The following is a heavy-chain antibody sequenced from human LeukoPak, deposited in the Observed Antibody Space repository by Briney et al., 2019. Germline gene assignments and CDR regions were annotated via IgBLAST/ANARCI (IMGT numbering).Heavy chain of an antibody. J-gene: IGHJ6*02. V-gene: IGHV3-74*01. CDR3: ASDSPYYGMDV. CDR2: INSDGSIT. Sequence: GGSLRLSCAASGFTFSSYAMSWVRQAPGKGLEWVSHINSDGSITSYADSVRGRFTISRNNAKNTPYLQMSGLRVEDTAVYHCASDSPYYGMDVWGQGTTVTVSS. CDR1: GFTFSSYA.